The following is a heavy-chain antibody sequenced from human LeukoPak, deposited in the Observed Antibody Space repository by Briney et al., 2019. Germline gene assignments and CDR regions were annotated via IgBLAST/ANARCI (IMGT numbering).Heavy chain of an antibody. CDR2: ISGSGGST. D-gene: IGHD2-2*02. V-gene: IGHV3-23*01. Sequence: GGSLRLSCAASGFTFSSYAMSWVRQAPGKGLEWVSAISGSGGSTYYADSVKGRFTISRDNSKNTLYLQMNSLRAEDTAVYYCAKDLVVVPAAIPPGGFDMDVWGQGTTVTVSS. CDR3: AKDLVVVPAAIPPGGFDMDV. CDR1: GFTFSSYA. J-gene: IGHJ6*02.